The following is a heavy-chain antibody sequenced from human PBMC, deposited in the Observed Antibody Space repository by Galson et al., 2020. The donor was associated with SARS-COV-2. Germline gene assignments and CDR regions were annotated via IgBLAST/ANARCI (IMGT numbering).Heavy chain of an antibody. D-gene: IGHD3-10*01. CDR3: ARGLYGSGLDS. Sequence: PSETLSLTCTVSGGSISRGWTYWSWFRQQPGQGREWIGYIYYTGTTYSNPSLTSPVRVSIDPSQNQFSLRLTSVTAADTAVYYCARGLYGSGLDSWGQGSLVTVSS. CDR2: IYYTGTT. V-gene: IGHV4-31*01. CDR1: GGSISRGWTY. J-gene: IGHJ4*02.